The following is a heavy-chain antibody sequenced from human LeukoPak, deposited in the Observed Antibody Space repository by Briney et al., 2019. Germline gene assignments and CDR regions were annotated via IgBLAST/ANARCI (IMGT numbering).Heavy chain of an antibody. V-gene: IGHV1-18*01. CDR1: GYTFTSYG. CDR2: ISAYNGNT. D-gene: IGHD3-22*01. CDR3: ARVPDYYDSSGYLDY. J-gene: IGHJ4*02. Sequence: ASVKVSCKASGYTFTSYGISWVRQAPGQGLEWMGWISAYNGNTNYAQKLQGRVTMTTDTSTSTAYMELSSLRSEDTAVYYCARVPDYYDSSGYLDYWGQGTLVTVSS.